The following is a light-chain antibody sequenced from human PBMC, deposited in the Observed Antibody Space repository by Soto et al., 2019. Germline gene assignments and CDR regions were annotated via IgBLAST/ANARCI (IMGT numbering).Light chain of an antibody. CDR2: AAS. J-gene: IGKJ1*01. Sequence: DIQMTQSPSSLSASVGDRVTIACWASRSISPWLAWYQQKPGKAPKLLIFAASSLQSGVPSRFSGSRSGPDFTLTISSLQPEDFATYYCQQSYSSPPTFGQGTKVHIK. V-gene: IGKV1-39*01. CDR1: RSISPW. CDR3: QQSYSSPPT.